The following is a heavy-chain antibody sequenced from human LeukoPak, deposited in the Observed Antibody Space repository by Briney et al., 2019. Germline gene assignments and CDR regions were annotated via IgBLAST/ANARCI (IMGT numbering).Heavy chain of an antibody. CDR3: AKSHCGSFSCSRAEF. Sequence: GGSLRLSCAASGFTFSSYGMSWVRQAPGKGLEWVSAMSGGGGSTFSADSVKGRFTISRDNSKNTLYLQMNSLRDEDTAVYYCAKSHCGSFSCSRAEFWGQGTLVTVSS. J-gene: IGHJ4*02. D-gene: IGHD2-2*01. CDR1: GFTFSSYG. CDR2: MSGGGGST. V-gene: IGHV3-23*01.